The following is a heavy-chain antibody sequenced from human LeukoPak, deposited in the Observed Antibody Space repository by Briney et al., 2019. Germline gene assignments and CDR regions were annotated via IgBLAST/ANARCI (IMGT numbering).Heavy chain of an antibody. V-gene: IGHV3-21*04. CDR2: ISSSISYI. CDR1: GFTFSSYS. CDR3: ARVLGSGSSRPRYFDY. J-gene: IGHJ4*02. D-gene: IGHD3-10*01. Sequence: GGSLRLSCAASGFTFSSYSMNWVRQAPGKGLEWVSSISSSISYIYYADSVKGRFTISRDNAKNSLYLQMNSLRAEDTAVYYCARVLGSGSSRPRYFDYWGQGTLVTVSS.